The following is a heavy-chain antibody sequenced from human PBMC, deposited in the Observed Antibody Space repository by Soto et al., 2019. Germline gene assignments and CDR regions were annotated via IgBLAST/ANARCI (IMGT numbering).Heavy chain of an antibody. CDR2: IYWDDDK. CDR1: GFSLSTSGVG. Sequence: QITLKESGPTLVKPTQTLTLTCTFSGFSLSTSGVGVGWIRQPPGKALEWLALIYWDDDKRYSPSLKSRLTTTKDTAKNQEVLTMTNMDPVDAATYYCANRPSGRYSSGWPPTSTHAFDIWGQGTMVTVSS. V-gene: IGHV2-5*02. D-gene: IGHD6-19*01. CDR3: ANRPSGRYSSGWPPTSTHAFDI. J-gene: IGHJ3*02.